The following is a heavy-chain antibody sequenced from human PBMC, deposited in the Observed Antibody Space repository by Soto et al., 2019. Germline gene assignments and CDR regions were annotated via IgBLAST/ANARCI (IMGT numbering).Heavy chain of an antibody. CDR3: ARIAQIITMVPPHYYYGMDV. CDR1: GGSFSGYY. Sequence: SETLSLTCAVYGGSFSGYYWSWIRQPPGKGLEWIGEINHSGSTNYNPSLKSRVTISVDTSKNQFSLKLSSVTAADTAVYYCARIAQIITMVPPHYYYGMDVWGQGTTVT. J-gene: IGHJ6*02. CDR2: INHSGST. V-gene: IGHV4-34*01. D-gene: IGHD3-10*01.